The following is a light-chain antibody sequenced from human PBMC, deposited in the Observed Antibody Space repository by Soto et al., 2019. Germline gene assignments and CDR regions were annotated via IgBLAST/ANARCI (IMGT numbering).Light chain of an antibody. V-gene: IGLV2-14*01. J-gene: IGLJ3*02. CDR2: DVS. CDR3: SSYTTGTTWV. CDR1: SSDVGRYNY. Sequence: QSVLTQPASVSGSPGQSITISCTGTSSDVGRYNYVSWHQQHPGKAPKLLIFDVSNRPSGVSDRFSGSKSGNTASLTISGLQAEDEADYYCSSYTTGTTWVFGGGTKVTVL.